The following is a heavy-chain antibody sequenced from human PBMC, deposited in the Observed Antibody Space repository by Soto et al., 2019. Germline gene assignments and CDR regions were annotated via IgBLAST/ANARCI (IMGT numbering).Heavy chain of an antibody. CDR3: ARDQGGDLDY. D-gene: IGHD2-21*01. CDR1: GASIGRGGYY. J-gene: IGHJ4*02. Sequence: QVQLQESGPGLMKPSQTLSLTCTVSGASIGRGGYYWTWIRQHPGKALEWMGHIHFSGETNYNPSLTGSLXMXFDTSTDHFSLNLAALTAADTAMYYCARDQGGDLDYWGQGTLVTVSS. V-gene: IGHV4-31*03. CDR2: IHFSGET.